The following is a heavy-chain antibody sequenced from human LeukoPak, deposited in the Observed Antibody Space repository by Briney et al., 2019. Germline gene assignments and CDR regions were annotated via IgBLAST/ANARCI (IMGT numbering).Heavy chain of an antibody. J-gene: IGHJ6*02. CDR1: GYTFTVYY. Sequence: ASVKVSCKASGYTFTVYYMHWVRQAPGQGLESMGWINPDSGDTNYEQKFQGRVTMTRDTSIGTAYMELGRLRSDDTALYYCARGAGSGSLAYDYGMDVWGQGTTVTVSS. CDR3: ARGAGSGSLAYDYGMDV. CDR2: INPDSGDT. V-gene: IGHV1-2*02. D-gene: IGHD3-10*01.